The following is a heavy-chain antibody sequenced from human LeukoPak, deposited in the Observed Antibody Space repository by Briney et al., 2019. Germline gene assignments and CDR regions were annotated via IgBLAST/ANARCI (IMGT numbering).Heavy chain of an antibody. J-gene: IGHJ4*02. CDR2: ISTSGST. V-gene: IGHV4-4*07. Sequence: SETLSLTCTVSGGSISSNYWSWIRQPAGKGLEWIGRISTSGSTNYNPSLKSRVTMSVDTSKNQFSLKLSSVAAADTAVYYCARGQYYYGSGSYPFDYWGQGTLVTVSS. D-gene: IGHD3-10*01. CDR1: GGSISSNY. CDR3: ARGQYYYGSGSYPFDY.